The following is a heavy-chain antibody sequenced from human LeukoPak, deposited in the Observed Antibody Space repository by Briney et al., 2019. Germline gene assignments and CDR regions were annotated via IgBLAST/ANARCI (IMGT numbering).Heavy chain of an antibody. Sequence: SETLSLTCTVSGGSISSYYWSWIRQPPGKGLEWIGYIYTSGSTNYNPSLKSRVTISVDTSKNQFSLKLSSVTAADTAVHYCARQNYDFWSGYFEATNWFDPWGQGTLVTVSS. J-gene: IGHJ5*02. CDR3: ARQNYDFWSGYFEATNWFDP. V-gene: IGHV4-4*09. D-gene: IGHD3-3*01. CDR2: IYTSGST. CDR1: GGSISSYY.